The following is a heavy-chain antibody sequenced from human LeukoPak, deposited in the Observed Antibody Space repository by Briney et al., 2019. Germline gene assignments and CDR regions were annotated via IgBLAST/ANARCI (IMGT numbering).Heavy chain of an antibody. CDR1: GFTFSNAW. V-gene: IGHV3-15*01. D-gene: IGHD5-18*01. Sequence: PGGSLRLSCAASGFTFSNAWMSWVRQAPGKGLEWVGRIKSKTDGGTTDYAAPVKGRFTISRDDSKNTLYLQMNSLGAEDTAVYYCARHLSGITGYTYGRGIDYWGQGTLLTVSS. J-gene: IGHJ4*02. CDR2: IKSKTDGGTT. CDR3: ARHLSGITGYTYGRGIDY.